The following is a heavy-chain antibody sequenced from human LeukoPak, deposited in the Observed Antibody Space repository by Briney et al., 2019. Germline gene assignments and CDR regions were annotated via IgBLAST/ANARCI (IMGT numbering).Heavy chain of an antibody. Sequence: GGSLRLSCAASGFTISNYWMHWVRQAPGKGLVWVSRINSDGSSTTYADSAKGRFTLSRDNAKNTLYLQMNSLRAEDTAVYYCARGYIYGFESWGQGTLVTVSS. D-gene: IGHD5-18*01. CDR1: GFTISNYW. CDR2: INSDGSST. J-gene: IGHJ4*02. V-gene: IGHV3-74*01. CDR3: ARGYIYGFES.